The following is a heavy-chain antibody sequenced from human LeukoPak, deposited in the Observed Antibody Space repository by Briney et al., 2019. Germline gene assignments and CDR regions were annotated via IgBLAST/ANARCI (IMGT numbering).Heavy chain of an antibody. CDR2: INPNSGGT. Sequence: EASVKVSCKASGYTFTGYYMHWVRQAPGQGLEWMGRINPNSGGTNYAQKFQGRVTMTRDTSISTAYMELSSLRSEDTAVYYCARESGVGATFDYWGQGTLVTVSS. CDR3: ARESGVGATFDY. CDR1: GYTFTGYY. D-gene: IGHD1-26*01. V-gene: IGHV1-2*06. J-gene: IGHJ4*02.